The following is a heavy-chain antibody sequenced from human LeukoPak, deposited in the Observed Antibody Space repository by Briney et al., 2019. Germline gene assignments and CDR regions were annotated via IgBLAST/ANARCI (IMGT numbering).Heavy chain of an antibody. CDR3: ARARDSSTFDY. J-gene: IGHJ4*02. V-gene: IGHV4-34*01. D-gene: IGHD6-13*01. Sequence: SETLSLTCAVYGGSFSGYYWSWIRQPPGKGLEWIGEINHSGSTNYNPSLKSRDTISVDTSKNQFSLKLSSVTTADTAVYYCARARDSSTFDYWGQGTLVTVSS. CDR2: INHSGST. CDR1: GGSFSGYY.